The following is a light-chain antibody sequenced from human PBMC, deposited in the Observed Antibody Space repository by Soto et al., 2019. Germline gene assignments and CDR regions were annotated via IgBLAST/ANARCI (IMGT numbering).Light chain of an antibody. V-gene: IGLV2-14*01. CDR3: SAYTSSSTLGV. Sequence: QSVLTQPASVSGSPGQSITISCTGTSSDVGGYNYVSWYQQHPGKAPKLMIYDVSNRPSGVSNRFSGSKSGNTAFLTISGLQAEDEADYYCSAYTSSSTLGVFGTGTKVTGL. CDR1: SSDVGGYNY. J-gene: IGLJ1*01. CDR2: DVS.